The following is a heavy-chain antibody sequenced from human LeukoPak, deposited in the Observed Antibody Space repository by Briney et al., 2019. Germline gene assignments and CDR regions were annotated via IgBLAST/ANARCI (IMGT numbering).Heavy chain of an antibody. V-gene: IGHV4-61*01. CDR1: GGSISSSSYY. Sequence: PLETLSLTCTVSGGSISSSSYYWNWIRQPPGKGLEWIGYIYYSGSTNSNPSLKSRVTLSVDTSKNQFSLNLSSVTAADTAVYYCARLGRTTGRVKWYFDLWGRGTLVTVSS. J-gene: IGHJ2*01. CDR2: IYYSGST. D-gene: IGHD1-1*01. CDR3: ARLGRTTGRVKWYFDL.